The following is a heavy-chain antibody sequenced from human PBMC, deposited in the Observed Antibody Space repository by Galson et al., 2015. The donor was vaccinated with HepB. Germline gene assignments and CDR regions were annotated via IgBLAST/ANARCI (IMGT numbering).Heavy chain of an antibody. CDR3: ARDSRYYGSGSYHFDY. D-gene: IGHD3-10*01. CDR2: ISSSSSYT. V-gene: IGHV3-11*06. CDR1: GFTVSSNY. Sequence: SLRLSCAASGFTVSSNYMSWIRQAPGKGLEWVSYISSSSSYTNYADSVKGRFTISRDNAKNSLYLQMNSLRAEDTAVYYCARDSRYYGSGSYHFDYWGQGTLVTVSS. J-gene: IGHJ4*02.